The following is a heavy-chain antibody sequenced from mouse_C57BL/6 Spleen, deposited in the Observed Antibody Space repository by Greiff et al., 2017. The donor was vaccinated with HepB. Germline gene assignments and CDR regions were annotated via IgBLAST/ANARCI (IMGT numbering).Heavy chain of an antibody. D-gene: IGHD1-1*01. CDR2: ISSGGDYI. CDR1: GFTFSSYA. Sequence: EVKLVESGEGLVKPGGSLKLSCAASGFTFSSYAMSWVRQTPEKRLEWVAYISSGGDYIYYADTVKGRFTISRDNARNTLYLQLSSLKSEDTAMYYCTREGLRYYFDYWGQGTTLTVSS. V-gene: IGHV5-9-1*02. CDR3: TREGLRYYFDY. J-gene: IGHJ2*01.